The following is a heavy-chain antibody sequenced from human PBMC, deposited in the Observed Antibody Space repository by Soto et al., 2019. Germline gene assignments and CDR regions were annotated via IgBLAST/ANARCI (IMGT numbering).Heavy chain of an antibody. CDR2: ISGSGGST. CDR1: GFTFSSYA. D-gene: IGHD2-2*01. V-gene: IGHV3-23*01. Sequence: EVQLFESGGGLVQPGGSLRLSCAASGFTFSSYAMSWVRQAPGKGLEWVSAISGSGGSTYYADSVKVRFTISRDNSKNTLYLQMNSLRAEDTAVYYCAKDRGCSSTSCYALDYWGQGTLVTVSS. J-gene: IGHJ4*02. CDR3: AKDRGCSSTSCYALDY.